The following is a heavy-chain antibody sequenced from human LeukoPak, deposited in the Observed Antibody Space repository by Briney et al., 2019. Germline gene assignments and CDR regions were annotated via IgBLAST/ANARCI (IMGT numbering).Heavy chain of an antibody. CDR3: ATGRWYGEVAGSGFDD. Sequence: PGGSLRLSCFGSGFTFSNYWMTWLRQAPGEGLEWVANIKEDGSVIYYADSVRGRFTISRDNAKNSLYLQMNSLRVEDTAVYYCATGRWYGEVAGSGFDDWGQGILVTVSS. J-gene: IGHJ4*02. CDR2: IKEDGSVI. CDR1: GFTFSNYW. V-gene: IGHV3-7*01. D-gene: IGHD3-10*01.